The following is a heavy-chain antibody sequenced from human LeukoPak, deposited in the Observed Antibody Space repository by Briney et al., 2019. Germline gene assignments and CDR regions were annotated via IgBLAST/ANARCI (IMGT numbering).Heavy chain of an antibody. V-gene: IGHV3-48*01. J-gene: IGHJ4*02. CDR1: GFTFSSYS. Sequence: GGSLRLSCAASGFTFSSYSMNWVRQAPGTGLEWVSSISSSSSTIYYADSVKGRFTISRDNAKNSLYLQMNSLRAEDTAVYYCARDTQGSFDYWGQGTLVTVSS. CDR2: ISSSSSTI. D-gene: IGHD3-10*01. CDR3: ARDTQGSFDY.